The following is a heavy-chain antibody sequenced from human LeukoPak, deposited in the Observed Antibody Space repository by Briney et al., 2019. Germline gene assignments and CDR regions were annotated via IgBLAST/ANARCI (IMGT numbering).Heavy chain of an antibody. CDR3: ARDPYDSSSYYYSYFDY. Sequence: ASVKVSCKTSGYTFTGYYMHWVRQAPGQGLEWMGWINPNSGGTKYAQKFQGRVTMTRDTSISTAYMELSRLRSDDTAVYYCARDPYDSSSYYYSYFDYWGQGTLVTVSS. V-gene: IGHV1-2*02. CDR1: GYTFTGYY. J-gene: IGHJ4*02. CDR2: INPNSGGT. D-gene: IGHD3-22*01.